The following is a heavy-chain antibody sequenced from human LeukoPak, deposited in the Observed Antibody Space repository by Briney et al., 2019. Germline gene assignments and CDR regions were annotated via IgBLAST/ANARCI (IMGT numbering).Heavy chain of an antibody. J-gene: IGHJ4*02. D-gene: IGHD1-26*01. Sequence: ASVKVSCKPSGYTFISFGLSWVRQAPGQGLEWMGWISGYNGDTNYAQKFQGRVAMTTDTSTSTVYMELRSLRSDDTAVYYCARDLSTVGAIFFDYWGQGSLVTVSS. CDR3: ARDLSTVGAIFFDY. CDR2: ISGYNGDT. CDR1: GYTFISFG. V-gene: IGHV1-18*01.